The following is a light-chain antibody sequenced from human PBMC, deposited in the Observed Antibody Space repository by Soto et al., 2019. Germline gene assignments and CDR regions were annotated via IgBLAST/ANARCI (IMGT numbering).Light chain of an antibody. Sequence: IVMTQTPLSLSVTPGQPASISCKSSQSLLQSDGNTYLYWYLQKPGQPPQLLIYAVSNRFSGVRDRCIGSGSWRDMTLKISRVEAEDVGVYYGMQSIRLPRTFGQGNKVEI. CDR1: QSLLQSDGNTY. J-gene: IGKJ1*01. CDR2: AVS. CDR3: MQSIRLPRT. V-gene: IGKV2D-29*01.